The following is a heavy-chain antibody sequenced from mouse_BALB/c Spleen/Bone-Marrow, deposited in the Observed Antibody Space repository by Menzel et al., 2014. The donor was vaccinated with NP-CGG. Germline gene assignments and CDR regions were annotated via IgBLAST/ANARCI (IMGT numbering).Heavy chain of an antibody. V-gene: IGHV2-6-7*01. CDR2: IWGDGST. J-gene: IGHJ4*01. D-gene: IGHD2-4*01. CDR1: GFSLTGYG. CDR3: ARDSFLITRALDY. Sequence: QVQLQQSGPGLVAPSRSLSITCTVSGFSLTGYGVSWVRQSPGKGLEWLGMIWGDGSTDYNSALKSRLSISKDNSKSXVFLKMNSLQTDDTARYYCARDSFLITRALDYWGQGTSVTVSS.